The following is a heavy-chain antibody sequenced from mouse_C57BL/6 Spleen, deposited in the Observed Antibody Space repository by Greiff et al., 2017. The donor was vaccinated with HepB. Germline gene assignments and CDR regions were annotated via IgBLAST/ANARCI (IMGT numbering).Heavy chain of an antibody. CDR2: IYPGSGST. CDR3: ARGHYDSPLGY. CDR1: GYTFTSYW. D-gene: IGHD2-4*01. V-gene: IGHV1-55*01. J-gene: IGHJ2*01. Sequence: VQLQQSGAELVKPGASVKMSCKASGYTFTSYWITWVKQRPGQGLEWIGDIYPGSGSTNYNEKFKSKATLTVDTSSSTAYMQLSSLTSEDSAVYYCARGHYDSPLGYWGQGTTLTVSS.